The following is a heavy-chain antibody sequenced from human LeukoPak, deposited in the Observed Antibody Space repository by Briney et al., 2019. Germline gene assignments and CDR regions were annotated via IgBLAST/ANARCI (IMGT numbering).Heavy chain of an antibody. CDR2: ISSTSTSI. CDR3: VNTGGHCSTPTCSHH. D-gene: IGHD2-15*01. J-gene: IGHJ4*02. V-gene: IGHV3-21*01. Sequence: GGSLRLSCAASGFTFSSHTMNWVRQAPGKGLEWVSSISSTSTSIYHADSVKGRFIISRDNTKNSLYLQMDSLRAEDTAVYYCVNTGGHCSTPTCSHHWGQGTLVTISS. CDR1: GFTFSSHT.